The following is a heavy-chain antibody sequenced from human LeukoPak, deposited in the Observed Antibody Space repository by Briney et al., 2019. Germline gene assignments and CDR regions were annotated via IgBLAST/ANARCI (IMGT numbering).Heavy chain of an antibody. Sequence: SVKVSCKASGGTFSSYAISWARQAPGQGLEWMGGIIPIFGTANYAQKFQGRVTITADESTSTAYMELSSLRSEDTAVYYCARVYCSSTSCYRSGYYYYMDVWGKGTTVTISS. D-gene: IGHD2-2*01. J-gene: IGHJ6*03. CDR2: IIPIFGTA. CDR3: ARVYCSSTSCYRSGYYYYMDV. V-gene: IGHV1-69*13. CDR1: GGTFSSYA.